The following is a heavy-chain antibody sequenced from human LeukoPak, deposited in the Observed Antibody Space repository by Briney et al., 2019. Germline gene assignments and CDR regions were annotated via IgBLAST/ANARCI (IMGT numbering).Heavy chain of an antibody. CDR2: IIPIFGTA. CDR3: ARGGPRIAARFDY. Sequence: ASVKVSCKASGGTFSSYAISWVRQAPGQGLEWMGGIIPIFGTANYAQKLQGRVTMTTDTSTSTAYMELRSLRSDDTAVYYCARGGPRIAARFDYWGQGTLVTVSS. J-gene: IGHJ4*02. CDR1: GGTFSSYA. V-gene: IGHV1-69*05. D-gene: IGHD6-13*01.